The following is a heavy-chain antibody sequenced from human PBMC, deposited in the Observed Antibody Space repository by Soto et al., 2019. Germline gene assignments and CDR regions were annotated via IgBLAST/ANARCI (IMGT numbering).Heavy chain of an antibody. Sequence: ASVKVSCKASGYTFTSYAMHWVRQAPGQRLEWMGWINAGNGNTKYSQKFQGRVTITRDTSASTAYMELSSLRSEDTAVYYCARVLHYYYYYYMDVWGKGTTVTVSS. V-gene: IGHV1-3*01. J-gene: IGHJ6*03. CDR3: ARVLHYYYYYYMDV. CDR1: GYTFTSYA. CDR2: INAGNGNT.